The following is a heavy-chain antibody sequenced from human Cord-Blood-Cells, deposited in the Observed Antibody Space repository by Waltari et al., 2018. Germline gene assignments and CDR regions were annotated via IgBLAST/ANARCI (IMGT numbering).Heavy chain of an antibody. CDR3: ARVNYSNYFDY. J-gene: IGHJ4*02. CDR2: IDHSGST. CDR1: GYSISSGYY. V-gene: IGHV4-38-2*02. Sequence: QVQLQESGPGLVKPSETLSLTCTVSGYSISSGYYWGWIRQPPGKGLEWIGSIDHSGSTYYNPTRKSRVTISVDTSKNQFSLKLSSVTAADTAVYYCARVNYSNYFDYWGQGTLVTVSS. D-gene: IGHD4-4*01.